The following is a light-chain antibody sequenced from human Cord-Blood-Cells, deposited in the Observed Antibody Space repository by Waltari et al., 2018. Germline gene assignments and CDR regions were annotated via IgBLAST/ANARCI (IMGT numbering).Light chain of an antibody. CDR2: DVS. J-gene: IGLJ3*02. CDR1: SIDVGGYNY. V-gene: IGLV2-14*01. CDR3: SSYTSSSTL. Sequence: QSALTQPASVSGSPGQSITISCTGTSIDVGGYNYVSWYQQHPGKAPNLMIYDVSNRPSGVSNRFSGSKSGNTASLTISGLQAEDEADYYCSSYTSSSTLFGGGTKLTVL.